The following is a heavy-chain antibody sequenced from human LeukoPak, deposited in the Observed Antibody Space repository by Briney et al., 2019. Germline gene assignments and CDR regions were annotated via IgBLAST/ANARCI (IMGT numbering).Heavy chain of an antibody. Sequence: PGGSLRLSCAASGFTFSSYGMHWVRQAPGKGLEWVAVISYDGSNKYYADSVKGRFTISRDNSKNTLYLQMNSLRAEDTAVYYCAKALQLNVVVVAATDYWGQGTLVTVSS. V-gene: IGHV3-30*18. CDR1: GFTFSSYG. CDR3: AKALQLNVVVVAATDY. CDR2: ISYDGSNK. D-gene: IGHD2-15*01. J-gene: IGHJ4*02.